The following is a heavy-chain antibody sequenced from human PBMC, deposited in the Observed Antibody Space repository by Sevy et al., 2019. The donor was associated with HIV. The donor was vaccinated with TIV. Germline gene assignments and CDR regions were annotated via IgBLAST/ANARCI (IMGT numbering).Heavy chain of an antibody. Sequence: ASVKVSCKASRYSFTSYEIHWVRQAPGQGLEWMGLINPYGGSTSYAQKFAGRVTIIRDTSTTTVYMVLSSLWSEDTAVYFCARLRACGGVCYYYDFWGQGTLVSVSS. CDR1: RYSFTSYE. CDR3: ARLRACGGVCYYYDF. CDR2: INPYGGST. V-gene: IGHV1-46*01. J-gene: IGHJ4*02. D-gene: IGHD2-21*01.